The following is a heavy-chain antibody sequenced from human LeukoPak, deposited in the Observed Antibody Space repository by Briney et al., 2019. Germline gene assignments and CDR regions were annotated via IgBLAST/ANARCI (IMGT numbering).Heavy chain of an antibody. CDR2: IYYSGST. CDR1: GGSISSSSYY. V-gene: IGHV4-39*07. D-gene: IGHD1-26*01. J-gene: IGHJ3*02. Sequence: SETLSLTCTVSGGSISSSSYYWGWIRQPPGTGLEWIGSIYYSGSTHYNPSLKSRVTISADTSKNQFSLKLSSVTAADTAVYYCARRPLGYSGSYSSRRAFDIWGQGTMVTVSS. CDR3: ARRPLGYSGSYSSRRAFDI.